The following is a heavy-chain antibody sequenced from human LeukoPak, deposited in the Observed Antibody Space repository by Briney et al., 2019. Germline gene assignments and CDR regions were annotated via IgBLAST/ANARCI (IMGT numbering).Heavy chain of an antibody. CDR2: TYYRSKWYN. V-gene: IGHV6-1*01. CDR1: GDSVSSNSAA. Sequence: SQTLSLTCAISGDSVSSNSAAWNWIRQSPSRGLEWLGRTYYRSKWYNDYAVSAKSRITINPDTSKNQFSLQLNSVTPEDTAVYYCARDSLAAAGIRYGMDVWGQGTTVTVSS. D-gene: IGHD6-13*01. J-gene: IGHJ6*02. CDR3: ARDSLAAAGIRYGMDV.